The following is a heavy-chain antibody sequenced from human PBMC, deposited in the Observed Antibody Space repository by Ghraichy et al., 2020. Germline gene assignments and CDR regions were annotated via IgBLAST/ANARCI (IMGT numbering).Heavy chain of an antibody. J-gene: IGHJ4*01. Sequence: GGSLRLSCATSGFNLGVYTMNWLRWAPNKGLQWVSSISSDSSRIYYTDSVRGRFTISRDNAMNSVFLQMDSLTVEDTAMYYCVRADGSGSFYYWGQGTQVRVSS. CDR3: VRADGSGSFYY. CDR1: GFNLGVYT. CDR2: ISSDSSRI. V-gene: IGHV3-21*01. D-gene: IGHD3-10*01.